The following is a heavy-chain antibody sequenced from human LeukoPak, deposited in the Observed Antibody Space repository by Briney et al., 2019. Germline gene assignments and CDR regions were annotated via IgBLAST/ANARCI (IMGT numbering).Heavy chain of an antibody. CDR2: IYYSGIT. Sequence: SETLSLTCTVSGGSISSYYWSWIRQPPGKGLEWIGYIYYSGITYYNPSLKSRVTISVDTSKNQFSLKLSFVTAADTAVYYCASPINYDILTGYLTTLDYWGQGILVTVSS. J-gene: IGHJ4*02. D-gene: IGHD3-9*01. CDR3: ASPINYDILTGYLTTLDY. CDR1: GGSISSYY. V-gene: IGHV4-59*08.